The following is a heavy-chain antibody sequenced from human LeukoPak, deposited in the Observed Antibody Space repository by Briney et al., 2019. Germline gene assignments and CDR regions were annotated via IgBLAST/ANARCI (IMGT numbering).Heavy chain of an antibody. CDR3: ARDVEEYCSSTSCYIVDY. Sequence: ASVKVSCKASGYTFTGYYMHWVRQAPGQGLEWMGWINPNLCRTNYAPKFQRTVTMPRDTSITTAYMELSRLRSDDTAVYYCARDVEEYCSSTSCYIVDYWGQGTLVTVSS. J-gene: IGHJ4*02. D-gene: IGHD2-2*01. CDR2: INPNLCRT. V-gene: IGHV1-2*02. CDR1: GYTFTGYY.